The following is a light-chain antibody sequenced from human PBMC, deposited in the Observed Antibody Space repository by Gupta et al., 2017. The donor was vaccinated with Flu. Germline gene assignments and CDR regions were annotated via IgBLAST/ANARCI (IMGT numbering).Light chain of an antibody. CDR2: GNN. V-gene: IGLV1-40*01. Sequence: QSGLTQPPSRSGAPGPGPTLSCPGRSSNLGAGYDVHWYQQLPGTAPKLLLYGNNHRPSGVPDRFSGSKSGTSASLAITGLQADDEADYYCQSYDSSLSGSVFGGGTKLTVL. CDR3: QSYDSSLSGSV. J-gene: IGLJ3*02. CDR1: SSNLGAGYD.